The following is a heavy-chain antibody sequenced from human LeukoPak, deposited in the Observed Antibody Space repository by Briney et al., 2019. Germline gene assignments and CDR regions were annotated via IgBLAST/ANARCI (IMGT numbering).Heavy chain of an antibody. J-gene: IGHJ4*02. D-gene: IGHD6-13*01. CDR3: ARVAAAAGYTYDY. V-gene: IGHV3-72*01. Sequence: PGGSLRLSCAASGFTFSDHYMDWVRQAPGKGLEWVGRIRNKARSYTTEYAASVEGRFSISRDDSKNSLYLQMNSLKTDDTAVYYCARVAAAAGYTYDYWGQGTLVTVSS. CDR2: IRNKARSYTT. CDR1: GFTFSDHY.